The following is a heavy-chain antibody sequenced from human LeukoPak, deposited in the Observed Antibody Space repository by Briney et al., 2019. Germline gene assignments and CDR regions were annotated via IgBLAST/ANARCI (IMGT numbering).Heavy chain of an antibody. J-gene: IGHJ4*02. CDR1: GFTFSSYW. CDR2: INSDGSST. CDR3: ARGSFSYYYDSSVFYY. D-gene: IGHD3-22*01. V-gene: IGHV3-74*01. Sequence: GGSLRLSCAASGFTFSSYWMHWVRQAPGKGLVWVSRINSDGSSTSYADSVKGRFTISRDNAKNTLYLQTNSLRAEDTTVYYCARGSFSYYYDSSVFYYWGQGTLVTVSS.